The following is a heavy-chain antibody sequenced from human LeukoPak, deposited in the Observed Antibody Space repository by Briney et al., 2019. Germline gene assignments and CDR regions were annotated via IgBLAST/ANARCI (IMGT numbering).Heavy chain of an antibody. V-gene: IGHV1-18*01. D-gene: IGHD2-2*01. Sequence: ASVKVSCKASGYTFTSYGISWVRQAPGQGLEWMGWISAYNGNTNYAQKLQGRATMTTDTSTSTAYMELRSLRSDDTAVYYCAVVPAAPWGYYYYYYMDVWGKGTTVTVSS. CDR3: AVVPAAPWGYYYYYYMDV. J-gene: IGHJ6*03. CDR1: GYTFTSYG. CDR2: ISAYNGNT.